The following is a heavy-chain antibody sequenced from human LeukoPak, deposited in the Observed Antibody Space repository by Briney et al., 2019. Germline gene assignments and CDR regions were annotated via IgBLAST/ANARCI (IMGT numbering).Heavy chain of an antibody. Sequence: SVKVSCKASGGTFSSYAISWVRQAPGQGLEWMGGIIPIFGTANYAQKFQGRVTITADESTSTAYMELSRLRSDDTAVYYCAREAGSGWLRDYWGQGTLVTVSS. CDR3: AREAGSGWLRDY. CDR1: GGTFSSYA. V-gene: IGHV1-69*13. D-gene: IGHD6-19*01. CDR2: IIPIFGTA. J-gene: IGHJ4*02.